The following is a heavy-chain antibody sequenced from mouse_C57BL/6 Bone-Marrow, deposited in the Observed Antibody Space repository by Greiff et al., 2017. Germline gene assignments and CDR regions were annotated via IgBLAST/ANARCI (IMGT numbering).Heavy chain of an antibody. J-gene: IGHJ3*01. CDR1: GFNIKDDY. Sequence: EVQLQQSGAELVRPGASVKLSCTSSGFNIKDDYMHWVKQRPEQGLEWIGWIDPENGDTEYASKFQGKATITADTSSNTAYLQLSSLTSEDTAVYYCTTRSPAWFAYWGQGTLVTVSA. D-gene: IGHD1-1*01. V-gene: IGHV14-4*01. CDR3: TTRSPAWFAY. CDR2: IDPENGDT.